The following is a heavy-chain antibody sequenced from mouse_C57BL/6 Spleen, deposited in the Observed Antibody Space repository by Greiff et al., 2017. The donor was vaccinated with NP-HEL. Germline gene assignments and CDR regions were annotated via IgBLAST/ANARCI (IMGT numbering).Heavy chain of an antibody. CDR3: ARSPGVFDY. CDR2: INPSTGGT. J-gene: IGHJ2*01. CDR1: GYSFTGYY. V-gene: IGHV1-42*01. Sequence: VQLQQSGPELVKPGASVKISCKASGYSFTGYYMNWVKQSPEKSLEWIGEINPSTGGTTYNQKFKAKATLTVDKSSSTAYMQLKSLTSEDSAVYYCARSPGVFDYWGQGTTLTVSS. D-gene: IGHD4-1*01.